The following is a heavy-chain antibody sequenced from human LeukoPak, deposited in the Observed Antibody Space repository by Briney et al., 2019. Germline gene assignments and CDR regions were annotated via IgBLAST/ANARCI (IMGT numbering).Heavy chain of an antibody. J-gene: IGHJ4*02. Sequence: GGSLRLSCAASGFTFSSYAMHWVRQAPGKGLEWVAVISYDGSNKYYAASVKGRFTISRDNSKSTLYLQMSSLRAEDTAVYYCVKDRWIDYWGQGALVTVSS. D-gene: IGHD5-24*01. CDR1: GFTFSSYA. CDR3: VKDRWIDY. CDR2: ISYDGSNK. V-gene: IGHV3-30*14.